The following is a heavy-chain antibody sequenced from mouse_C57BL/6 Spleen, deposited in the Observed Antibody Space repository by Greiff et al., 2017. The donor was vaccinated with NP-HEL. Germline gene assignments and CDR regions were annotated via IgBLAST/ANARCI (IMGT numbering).Heavy chain of an antibody. Sequence: QVQLKQPGAELVKPGASVKLSCKASGYTFTSYWMHWVKQRPGQGLEWIGMIHPNSGSTNYNEKFKSKATLTVDKSSSTAYMQLSSLTSEDSAVYYCARDGLLRPEFAYWGQGTLVTVSA. D-gene: IGHD2-3*01. J-gene: IGHJ3*01. CDR2: IHPNSGST. CDR1: GYTFTSYW. CDR3: ARDGLLRPEFAY. V-gene: IGHV1-64*01.